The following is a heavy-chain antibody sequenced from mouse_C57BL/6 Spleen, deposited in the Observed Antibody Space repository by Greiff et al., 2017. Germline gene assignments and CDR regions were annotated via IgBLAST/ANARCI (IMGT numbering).Heavy chain of an antibody. CDR2: IDPEDGET. D-gene: IGHD1-1*01. CDR3: ASPVTTVVATDYAMEY. Sequence: EVQLQQSGAELVKPGASVKLSCTASGFNIKDYYMHWVKQRTEQGLEWIGRIDPEDGETKYAPKFQGKATITADTSSNTAYLQLSSLTSEDTAVYYCASPVTTVVATDYAMEYWGQGTSVTVSS. J-gene: IGHJ4*01. CDR1: GFNIKDYY. V-gene: IGHV14-2*01.